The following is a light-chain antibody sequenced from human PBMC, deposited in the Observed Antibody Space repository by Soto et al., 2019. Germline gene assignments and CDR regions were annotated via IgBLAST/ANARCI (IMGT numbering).Light chain of an antibody. CDR2: EVS. V-gene: IGLV2-14*01. CDR1: SSDVGGYNY. J-gene: IGLJ3*02. Sequence: QSALTQPASVSGSPGQSITISCTGTSSDVGGYNYVSWYQQHPGKAPKLMIYEVSNRPSGVSNRLSGSKSGNTASLTISGLQAEDEADYYCSSYTSSSTRVFGGGTQVTVL. CDR3: SSYTSSSTRV.